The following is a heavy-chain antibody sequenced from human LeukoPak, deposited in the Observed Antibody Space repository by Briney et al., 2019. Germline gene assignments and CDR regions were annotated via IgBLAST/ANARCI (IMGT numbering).Heavy chain of an antibody. CDR1: GGSFSGYY. V-gene: IGHV4-34*01. CDR3: ARAIVGAQSSYYYYYMDV. Sequence: PSETLSLTCAVYGGSFSGYYWSWIRQPPGKGLEWIGEINHSGSTNYNPSLKSRVTISVDTSKNQFSLKLSSVTAADTAVYYCARAIVGAQSSYYYYYMDVWGKGTTVTVSS. J-gene: IGHJ6*03. D-gene: IGHD1-26*01. CDR2: INHSGST.